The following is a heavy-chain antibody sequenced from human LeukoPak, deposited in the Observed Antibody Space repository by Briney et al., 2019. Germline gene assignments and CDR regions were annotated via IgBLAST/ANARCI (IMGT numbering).Heavy chain of an antibody. V-gene: IGHV4-4*07. D-gene: IGHD3-22*01. CDR2: IYTNGST. CDR1: GGSISSYY. CDR3: ARGPQYYYDSSGYYYGY. J-gene: IGHJ4*02. Sequence: PSETLSLTCTVSGGSISSYYWSWIRQPAGKGLEWIGRIYTNGSTNYNPSLKSRVTMSVDTSKNQFSLKLSSVTAADTAVYYCARGPQYYYDSSGYYYGYWGQGTLVTVSS.